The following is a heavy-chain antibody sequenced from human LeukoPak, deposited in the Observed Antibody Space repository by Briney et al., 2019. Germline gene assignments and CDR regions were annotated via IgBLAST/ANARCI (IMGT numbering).Heavy chain of an antibody. CDR1: GGSIISYY. D-gene: IGHD6-13*01. Sequence: SETLSLTCTVSGGSIISYYWSWIRQPAGKGLEWIGRIYTSGSTNYNPSLKSRVTISVDTSKNQFSLKLSSVTAADTAVYYCAKFAAAAPYYYYYYIDVWGKGTRVTISS. CDR2: IYTSGST. V-gene: IGHV4-4*07. CDR3: AKFAAAAPYYYYYYIDV. J-gene: IGHJ6*03.